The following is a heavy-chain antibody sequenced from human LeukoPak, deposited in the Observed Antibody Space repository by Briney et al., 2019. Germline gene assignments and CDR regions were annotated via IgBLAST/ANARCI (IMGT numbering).Heavy chain of an antibody. V-gene: IGHV3-15*01. CDR1: GFTFSNAW. CDR2: IKSKTDGGTT. D-gene: IGHD3-16*02. CDR3: ARDGTYYDYVWGSYRVHDY. J-gene: IGHJ4*02. Sequence: PGGSLRLSCAASGFTFSNAWMSWVRQAPGKGLEWVGRIKSKTDGGTTDYAAPVKGRFTISRDDSKNTLYLQMNSLKTEDTAVYYCARDGTYYDYVWGSYRVHDYWGQGTLVTVSS.